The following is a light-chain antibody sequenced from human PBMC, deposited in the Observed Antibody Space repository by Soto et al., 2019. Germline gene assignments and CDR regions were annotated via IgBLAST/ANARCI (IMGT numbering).Light chain of an antibody. CDR3: QQYNNWPRT. Sequence: ETVMTQSPATLSVSPGERATLSCRASQSISSDLAWYQHKPGQAPRLLIYVASTTATGIPVRFSGSGSGTEFTLTISSLQSEDFAVYYCQQYNNWPRTFGQGTKLEIK. J-gene: IGKJ2*01. CDR1: QSISSD. V-gene: IGKV3-15*01. CDR2: VAS.